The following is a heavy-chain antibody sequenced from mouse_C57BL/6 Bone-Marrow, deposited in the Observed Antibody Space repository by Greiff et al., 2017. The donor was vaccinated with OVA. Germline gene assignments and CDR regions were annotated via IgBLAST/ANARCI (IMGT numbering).Heavy chain of an antibody. D-gene: IGHD4-1*01. J-gene: IGHJ3*01. Sequence: GGGLVQPKGSLKLSCAASGFSFNTYAMNWVRQAPGKGLEWVARIRSKSNNYATYYADSVKDRFTISRDDSESMLYLQMNNLKTEDTAMYYCVRHETGTWSWFAYWGQGTLVTVSA. CDR1: GFSFNTYA. CDR3: VRHETGTWSWFAY. CDR2: IRSKSNNYAT. V-gene: IGHV10-1*01.